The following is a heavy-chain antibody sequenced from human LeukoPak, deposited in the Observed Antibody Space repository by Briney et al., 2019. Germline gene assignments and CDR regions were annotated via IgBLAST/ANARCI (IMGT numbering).Heavy chain of an antibody. CDR1: GFTSSSYW. CDR3: SRTTYYPDF. D-gene: IGHD3-16*01. Sequence: GGSLRLSCFASGFTSSSYWMHWVREAPGKGVEWVSRITGDGSSTIYADSVKGRFTISRDNAKNTLYLQMRSLRAEDTAVYYCSRTTYYPDFWGQGTLVTVSS. V-gene: IGHV3-74*01. CDR2: ITGDGSST. J-gene: IGHJ4*02.